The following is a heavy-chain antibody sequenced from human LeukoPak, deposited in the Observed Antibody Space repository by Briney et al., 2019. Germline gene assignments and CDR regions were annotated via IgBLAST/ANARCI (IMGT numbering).Heavy chain of an antibody. CDR1: GFTFSTYW. CDR2: INQDASEM. CDR3: STDRDNSDWQKRFDS. V-gene: IGHV3-7*01. D-gene: IGHD2-21*02. Sequence: GGSLRLSCAASGFTFSTYWMNWYRQAPGKGLEWVGNINQDASEMNYVGSVRGRFTISRDNAKNSLHLQMNSLRAGDTAVYYYSTDRDNSDWQKRFDSWGQGTLVTVSS. J-gene: IGHJ4*02.